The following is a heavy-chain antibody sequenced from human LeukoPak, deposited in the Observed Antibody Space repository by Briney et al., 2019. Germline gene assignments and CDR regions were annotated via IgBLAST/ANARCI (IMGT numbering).Heavy chain of an antibody. CDR1: GFTVSSNY. CDR3: GRVLSGRGSLYDYYYYMDV. D-gene: IGHD3-10*01. V-gene: IGHV3-53*01. CDR2: IYSNGRT. Sequence: GGSLRLSCAASGFTVSSNYMSWVRQAPGKGLEWVSVIYSNGRTYYDASVKDRLTIFSNISKNTLYLQMNSLRAEDTAADYCGRVLSGRGSLYDYYYYMDVWGKGTTVTISS. J-gene: IGHJ6*03.